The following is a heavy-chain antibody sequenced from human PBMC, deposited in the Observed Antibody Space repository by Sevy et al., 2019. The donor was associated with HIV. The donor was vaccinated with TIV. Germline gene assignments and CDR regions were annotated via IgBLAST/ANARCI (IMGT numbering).Heavy chain of an antibody. CDR3: ARDRSSSWMNYFFDY. Sequence: GGSLRLSCAASGFTFSTYAMHWVRQAPGKGLEWVAVISHDGSNKSYADSVKGRFTISRDNSKNTLYLQMNSLRAEDRDVYYCARDRSSSWMNYFFDYWGQGALVTVSS. V-gene: IGHV3-30*04. CDR2: ISHDGSNK. CDR1: GFTFSTYA. D-gene: IGHD6-13*01. J-gene: IGHJ4*02.